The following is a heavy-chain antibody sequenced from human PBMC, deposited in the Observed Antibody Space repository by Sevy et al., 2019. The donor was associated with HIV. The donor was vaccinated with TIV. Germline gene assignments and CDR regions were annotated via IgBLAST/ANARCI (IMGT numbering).Heavy chain of an antibody. V-gene: IGHV3-30-3*01. Sequence: GGSLRLSCAASGFTFSSYAMHWVRQAPGKGLEWVAVISYDGSNKYYADSVKGRFTISRDNSKNTLYLQMNSLRAEDTAVYYCARDQDRYYYDSSGPYFDYWGQGTLVTVSS. CDR2: ISYDGSNK. CDR1: GFTFSSYA. J-gene: IGHJ4*02. D-gene: IGHD3-22*01. CDR3: ARDQDRYYYDSSGPYFDY.